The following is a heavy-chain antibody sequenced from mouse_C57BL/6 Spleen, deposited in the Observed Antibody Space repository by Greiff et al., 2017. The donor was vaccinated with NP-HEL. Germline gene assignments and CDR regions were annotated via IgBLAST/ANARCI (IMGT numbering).Heavy chain of an antibody. CDR3: AWGYYAQFAY. J-gene: IGHJ3*01. D-gene: IGHD2-3*01. CDR1: GFTFSDYG. V-gene: IGHV5-17*01. CDR2: ISSGSSTI. Sequence: EVQGVESGGGLVKPGGSLKLSCAASGFTFSDYGMHWVRQAPEQGLEWVAYISSGSSTIYYADTVKGRFTISGDNAKNTLFLQMTSLRSEDTAMYYCAWGYYAQFAYWGQETLVTVSA.